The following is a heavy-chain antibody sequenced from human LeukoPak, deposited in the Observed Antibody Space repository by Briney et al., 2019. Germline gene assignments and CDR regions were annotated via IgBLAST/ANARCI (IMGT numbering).Heavy chain of an antibody. CDR1: GVTFTSSA. CDR3: AKDLNWNRYYYYYGMDV. D-gene: IGHD1-20*01. J-gene: IGHJ6*02. CDR2: ISGSGGST. Sequence: GSLRLSSAASGVTFTSSAMGWVRPAPGKGLEWGSAISGSGGSTYYADSAKGRFTISRDNSKNTLYLQMNSLRAEDTAVYYCAKDLNWNRYYYYYGMDVWGQGTTVTVSS. V-gene: IGHV3-23*01.